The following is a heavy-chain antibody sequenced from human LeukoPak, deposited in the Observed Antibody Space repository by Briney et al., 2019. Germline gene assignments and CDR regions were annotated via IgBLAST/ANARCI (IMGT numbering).Heavy chain of an antibody. J-gene: IGHJ5*02. CDR3: ARQKSPYDYVWGSYRATLHEPYNWFDP. D-gene: IGHD3-16*02. CDR2: INHSGST. V-gene: IGHV4-34*01. Sequence: PSETLSLTCAVYGGSFSGYYWSWIRQPPGKGLEWIGEINHSGSTNYNPSLESRVTISVDTSKNQFSLKLSSVTAADTAVYYCARQKSPYDYVWGSYRATLHEPYNWFDPWGQGTLVTVSS. CDR1: GGSFSGYY.